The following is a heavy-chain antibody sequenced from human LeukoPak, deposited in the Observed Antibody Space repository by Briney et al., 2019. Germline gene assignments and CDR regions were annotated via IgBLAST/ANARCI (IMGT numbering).Heavy chain of an antibody. CDR2: IGSDNKP. J-gene: IGHJ6*02. V-gene: IGHV3-23*01. D-gene: IGHD3-10*02. CDR3: ARDLHYYVAMDV. Sequence: GGSLRLSCEASGFTFSAYAMTWVRQAPGKGLEWVSSIGSDNKPHYSESVKGRFAISRDNSKNRLFLQLHNLRVEDTALYYSARDLHYYVAMDVSGQGAKLTVSS. CDR1: GFTFSAYA.